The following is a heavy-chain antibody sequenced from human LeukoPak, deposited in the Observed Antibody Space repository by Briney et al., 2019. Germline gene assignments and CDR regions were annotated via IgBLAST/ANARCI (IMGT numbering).Heavy chain of an antibody. CDR3: ARDLPYYDSNVKPYDY. Sequence: GGSLRLSCAASGFTFSSYWMHWVRQAPGKGLVWVSRINTDGSGISYADSVKGRFTISRDNAKNTSYLQMNSLRAEDTAVYYCARDLPYYDSNVKPYDYWGQGTLVTVSS. D-gene: IGHD3-22*01. V-gene: IGHV3-74*01. CDR1: GFTFSSYW. CDR2: INTDGSGI. J-gene: IGHJ4*02.